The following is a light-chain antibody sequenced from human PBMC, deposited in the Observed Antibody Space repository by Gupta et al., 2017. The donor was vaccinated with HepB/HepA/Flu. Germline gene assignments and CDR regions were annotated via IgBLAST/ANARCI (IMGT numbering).Light chain of an antibody. J-gene: IGKJ3*01. V-gene: IGKV2-28*01. Sequence: DIVMTQSPLSLPVTPGEQASISCRSSQSLLHSNGYNYLDWYLQKPGQSPQLLIYLGSNRASGVPDRFSGSGSGTDFTLKISRVEAEDVGVYYCMQALQTPVFGPGTKVDIK. CDR2: LGS. CDR3: MQALQTPV. CDR1: QSLLHSNGYNY.